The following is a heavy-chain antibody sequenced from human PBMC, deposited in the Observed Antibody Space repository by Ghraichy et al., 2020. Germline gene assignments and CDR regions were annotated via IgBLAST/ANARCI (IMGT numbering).Heavy chain of an antibody. CDR1: GDSVSRYH. J-gene: IGHJ4*02. CDR3: ARDPPDGYGHFDY. V-gene: IGHV4-4*07. CDR2: TFTSGTT. D-gene: IGHD2-21*02. Sequence: SETLSLTCTVSGDSVSRYHWGWIRQPAENTLEWIGVTFTSGTTTYNASLKSRLTVSVDTSKNQFSLRLTSVTAADTAVYFCARDPPDGYGHFDYWGQGILVTVSS.